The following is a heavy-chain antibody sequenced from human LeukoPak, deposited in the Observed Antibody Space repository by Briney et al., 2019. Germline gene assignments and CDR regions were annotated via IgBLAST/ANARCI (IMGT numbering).Heavy chain of an antibody. Sequence: GASVKVSCKASGYTFTGYYMHWVRQAPGQGLEWMGWINPNSGGTNYAQKFQGRVTMTRDTSISTAYMELSRPRSDDTAVYYCARDIGAYYYDSSGYSSRDYWGQGTLVTVSS. D-gene: IGHD3-22*01. V-gene: IGHV1-2*02. CDR1: GYTFTGYY. J-gene: IGHJ4*02. CDR2: INPNSGGT. CDR3: ARDIGAYYYDSSGYSSRDY.